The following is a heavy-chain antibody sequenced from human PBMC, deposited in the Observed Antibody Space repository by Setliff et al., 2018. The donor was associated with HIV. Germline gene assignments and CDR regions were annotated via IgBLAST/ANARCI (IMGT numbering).Heavy chain of an antibody. CDR2: MYYSGST. CDR1: GGSMGSYY. CDR3: VFGLRFSPFDN. Sequence: SETLSLTCVISGGSMGSYYWGWIRQSPGKGLEWIGNMYYSGSTYYNPSLKSRVTISVDTSKNHLSLKLTSVTAADTGLYYCVFGLRFSPFDNWGQGTLVTVSS. V-gene: IGHV4-39*02. J-gene: IGHJ4*02. D-gene: IGHD5-12*01.